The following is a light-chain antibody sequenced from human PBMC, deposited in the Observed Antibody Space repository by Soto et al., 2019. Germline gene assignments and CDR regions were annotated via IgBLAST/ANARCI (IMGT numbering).Light chain of an antibody. V-gene: IGKV3-15*01. J-gene: IGKJ5*01. CDR1: QSVSSN. CDR3: QQYNSYSIT. CDR2: GAS. Sequence: EIVMTQSPATLSVSPGERATLSCRASQSVSSNLAWYQQKPGQAPRLLIYGASTRATGIPARFSGSGSGTEFTLTISSLQSEDIATYYCQQYNSYSITFGQGTRLEIK.